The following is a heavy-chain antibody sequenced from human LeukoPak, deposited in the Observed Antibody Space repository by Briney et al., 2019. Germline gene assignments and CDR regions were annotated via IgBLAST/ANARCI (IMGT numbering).Heavy chain of an antibody. J-gene: IGHJ4*02. V-gene: IGHV1-46*01. CDR1: GYTFTSNY. CDR2: INPSGGST. Sequence: GASVKLSCKASGYTFTSNYMHWVRQAHGQGLEWMGIINPSGGSTSYAQKFQGRVTMTRDMSTSTVYMELSSLRSEDTAVYYCARLRSQRLSSPFDYWGQGTLVTVAS. D-gene: IGHD3-16*02. CDR3: ARLRSQRLSSPFDY.